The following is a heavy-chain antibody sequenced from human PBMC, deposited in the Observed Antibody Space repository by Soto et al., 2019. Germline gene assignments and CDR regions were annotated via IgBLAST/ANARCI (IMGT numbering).Heavy chain of an antibody. V-gene: IGHV3-7*04. D-gene: IGHD3-22*01. Sequence: PGGSLRLSCAASGFTFSSYWMSWVRQAPGKGLEWVANIKQDGSEKYYVDSVKGRFTISRDNAKNSLYLQMNSLRAEDTAVYYCARFYYDSSGYLPSPYYYYYGMDVWGQGTTVTLPS. J-gene: IGHJ6*02. CDR2: IKQDGSEK. CDR1: GFTFSSYW. CDR3: ARFYYDSSGYLPSPYYYYYGMDV.